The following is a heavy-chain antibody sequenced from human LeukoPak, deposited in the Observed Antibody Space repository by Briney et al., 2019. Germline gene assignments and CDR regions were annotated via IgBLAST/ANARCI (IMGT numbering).Heavy chain of an antibody. Sequence: SETLSLTCSVSGDSMRSYIGSWIRQPPGKGLEWIGYVYYCGRPNYNPSLKSRVTISPDTSKNEINLNLTSVTGADTAVYDCPRTTGHFDSSGYYRWLDPWGQGILVTVSS. V-gene: IGHV4-59*13. CDR1: GDSMRSYI. J-gene: IGHJ5*02. CDR3: PRTTGHFDSSGYYRWLDP. CDR2: VYYCGRP. D-gene: IGHD3-22*01.